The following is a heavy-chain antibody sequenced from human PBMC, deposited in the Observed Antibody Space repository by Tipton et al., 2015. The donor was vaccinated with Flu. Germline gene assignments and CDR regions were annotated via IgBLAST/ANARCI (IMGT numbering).Heavy chain of an antibody. CDR3: ARDRGGSYPDTFDY. V-gene: IGHV4-59*01. CDR2: IYYSGST. CDR1: GGSISSYY. D-gene: IGHD1-26*01. Sequence: TLSLTCTVSGGSISSYYWSRIRQPPGKGLEWIGYIYYSGSTNYNPSLKSRVTISVDTSKNQFSLKLSSVTAADTAVYYCARDRGGSYPDTFDYWGQGTLVTVSS. J-gene: IGHJ4*02.